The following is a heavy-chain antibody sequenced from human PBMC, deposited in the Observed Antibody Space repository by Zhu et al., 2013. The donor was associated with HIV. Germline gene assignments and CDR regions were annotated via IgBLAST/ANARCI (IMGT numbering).Heavy chain of an antibody. CDR1: GFTFSSYE. J-gene: IGHJ6*02. Sequence: EVQLVESGGGLVQPGGSLRLSCAASGFTFSSYEMNWVRQAPGKGLEWVSYISSSGSTIYYADSVKGRFTISRDNAKNSLYLQMNSLRAEDTAVYYCARYTIAAAGPYYYYYGMDVWGQGTTVTVSS. CDR3: ARYTIAAAGPYYYYYGMDV. D-gene: IGHD6-13*01. V-gene: IGHV3-48*03. CDR2: ISSSGSTI.